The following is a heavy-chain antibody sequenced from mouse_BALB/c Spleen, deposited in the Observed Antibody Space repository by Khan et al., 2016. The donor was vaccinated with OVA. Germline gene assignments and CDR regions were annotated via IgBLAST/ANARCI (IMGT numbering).Heavy chain of an antibody. CDR1: GYTFISYT. CDR2: IDPSNGYT. J-gene: IGHJ3*01. V-gene: IGHV1-4*01. CDR3: LRDGAYHRNDGWFAY. Sequence: QVQLKESGAELARPGASVKMSCKASGYTFISYTIHWIKQRPGQGLEWIGYIDPSNGYTNYNQKFKDKATLTTDKSSTTAYLQLSSLTSDDSAVYNCLRDGAYHRNDGWFAYWGQGTLVTVSA. D-gene: IGHD2-14*01.